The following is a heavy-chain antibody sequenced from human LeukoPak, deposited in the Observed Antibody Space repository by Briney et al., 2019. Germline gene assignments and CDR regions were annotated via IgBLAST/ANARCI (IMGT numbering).Heavy chain of an antibody. J-gene: IGHJ4*02. D-gene: IGHD6-13*01. Sequence: KPSETLSLTCAVYGGSFSGFNWTWIRQPPGKGLEWIGEINDSENTNCNPSLKSRVTISVDTSKNQFSLNLNSVTAADTAVYYCARAGAQQQVVDYWGQGALVTVSS. CDR3: ARAGAQQQVVDY. V-gene: IGHV4-34*01. CDR2: INDSENT. CDR1: GGSFSGFN.